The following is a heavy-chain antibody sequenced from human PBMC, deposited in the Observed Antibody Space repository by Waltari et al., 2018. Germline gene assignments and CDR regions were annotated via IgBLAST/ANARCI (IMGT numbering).Heavy chain of an antibody. CDR3: ARVYSSSSGKAFDV. CDR1: GFTFSSYW. J-gene: IGHJ3*01. V-gene: IGHV3-7*04. Sequence: EVQLVESGGGLVQPGGSLRLSCVASGFTFSSYWMTWVRQAPGKGLEWVANIKQDASEKDYVDSVKGRLTISRDNAKSSLYLQMNSLRAEDTAVYYCARVYSSSSGKAFDVWGQGTMVSVSS. CDR2: IKQDASEK. D-gene: IGHD6-6*01.